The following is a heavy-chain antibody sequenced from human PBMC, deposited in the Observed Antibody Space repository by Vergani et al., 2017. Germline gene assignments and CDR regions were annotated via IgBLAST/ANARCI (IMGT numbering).Heavy chain of an antibody. CDR1: GFTFSTYA. CDR2: IYSGGTNT. V-gene: IGHV3-23*03. D-gene: IGHD3-16*01. J-gene: IGHJ5*02. Sequence: EVQLLESGGGLVQPGGSLRLSCVASGFTFSTYAMSWVRQAPGKGLEWVSVIYSGGTNTYYADSVRGRFTIFRDNSKNMLYLQMSSLRVEDTAVYYCAKEARGENWFDPWGQGTLVTVSS. CDR3: AKEARGENWFDP.